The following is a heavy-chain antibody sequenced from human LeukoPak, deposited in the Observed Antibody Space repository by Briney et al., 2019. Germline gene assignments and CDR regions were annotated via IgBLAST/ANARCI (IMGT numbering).Heavy chain of an antibody. CDR2: ISGSGGST. CDR1: GFTFSSYA. Sequence: GGSLRLSCAASGFTFSSYAMSWVRQAPGKGLEWVSAISGSGGSTYYADSVKGRFTISRDNSKNTLYLQMNSLRAEDTAVYYCAKKVGQLWSRGLDDGPWYFDLWGRGTLVTVSS. J-gene: IGHJ2*01. D-gene: IGHD5-18*01. V-gene: IGHV3-23*01. CDR3: AKKVGQLWSRGLDDGPWYFDL.